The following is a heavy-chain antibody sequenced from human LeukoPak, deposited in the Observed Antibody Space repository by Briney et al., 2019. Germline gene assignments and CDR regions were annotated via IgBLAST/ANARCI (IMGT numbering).Heavy chain of an antibody. D-gene: IGHD3-3*01. CDR3: ARYDFILISYFDL. V-gene: IGHV3-53*01. CDR2: IYSDGST. CDR1: GFTVSTNY. Sequence: PGGSLRLSCAASGFTVSTNYMCWVRQAPGKKLEWVSDIYSDGSTFYADSVKGRFTISRDNSKNTLYLQMNSLRAEDTAVYHCARYDFILISYFDLWGRGTLVTVSS. J-gene: IGHJ2*01.